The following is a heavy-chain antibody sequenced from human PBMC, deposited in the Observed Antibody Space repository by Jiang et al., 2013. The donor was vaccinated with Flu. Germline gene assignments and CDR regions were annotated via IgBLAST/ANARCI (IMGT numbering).Heavy chain of an antibody. CDR3: ARDTPXTYYYGSGSFNFDY. CDR2: IYYSGST. V-gene: IGHV4-30-4*01. CDR1: GGSISSGDYY. D-gene: IGHD3-10*01. J-gene: IGHJ4*02. Sequence: GSGLVKPSQTLSLTCTVSGGSISSGDYYWSWIRQPPGKGLEWIGYIYYSGSTYYNPSLKSRVTISVDTSKNQFSLKLSSVTAADTAVYYCARDTPXTYYYGSGSFNFDYWGQGTLVTVSS.